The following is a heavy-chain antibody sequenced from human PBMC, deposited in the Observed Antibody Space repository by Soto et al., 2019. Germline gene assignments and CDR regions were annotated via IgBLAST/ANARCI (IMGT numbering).Heavy chain of an antibody. CDR1: GGTFSSYA. V-gene: IGHV1-69*13. CDR2: IIPIFGTA. D-gene: IGHD3-9*01. CDR3: ARNYDILTGSTYYYYGMDV. J-gene: IGHJ6*02. Sequence: SVKVSCKASGGTFSSYAISWVRQAPGQGLEWMGGIIPIFGTANYAQKFQGRVTITADESTSTAYMELSSLRSGDTAVYYCARNYDILTGSTYYYYGMDVWGQGTTVTVSS.